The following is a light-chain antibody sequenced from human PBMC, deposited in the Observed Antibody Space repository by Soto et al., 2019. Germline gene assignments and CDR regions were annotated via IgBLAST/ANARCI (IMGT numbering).Light chain of an antibody. J-gene: IGLJ1*01. Sequence: LTQPRSVSGSPGQSVTISCTGTSSDIGGFNYVSWYQQHPGKVPKLMIYDVTKRPSGVPDRFSASKSGNTASLTISGLQAEDEADYYCCSYAGSYTFVFGTGTKVTVL. CDR1: SSDIGGFNY. CDR3: CSYAGSYTFV. CDR2: DVT. V-gene: IGLV2-11*01.